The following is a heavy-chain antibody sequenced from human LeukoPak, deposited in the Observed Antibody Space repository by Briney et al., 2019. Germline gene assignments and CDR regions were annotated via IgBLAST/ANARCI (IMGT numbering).Heavy chain of an antibody. CDR1: GFTFSRYA. CDR2: ISYGGNNQ. Sequence: GGSLRLSCGASGFTFSRYAMNWVRQAPGQGLEWVAIISYGGNNQYYAESVKGRFTVSRDNTKSTVYLQMNSLRPEDTAVYYCARAPDSSGYYYYFDYWGQGALVTVSS. V-gene: IGHV3-30-3*01. CDR3: ARAPDSSGYYYYFDY. J-gene: IGHJ4*02. D-gene: IGHD3-22*01.